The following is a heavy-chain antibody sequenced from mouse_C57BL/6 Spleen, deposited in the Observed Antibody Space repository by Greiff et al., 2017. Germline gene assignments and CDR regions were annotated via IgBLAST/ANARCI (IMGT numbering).Heavy chain of an antibody. CDR3: ARRDGSSYAMDY. V-gene: IGHV1-59*01. CDR2: IDPSDSYT. CDR1: GYTFTSYW. Sequence: QVQLQQPGAELVRPGTSVKLSCKASGYTFTSYWMHWVKQRPGQGLEWIGVIDPSDSYTNYNQKFKGKATLTVDTSSSTAYMQLSSLTSEDSAVYYCARRDGSSYAMDYWGQGTSVTVSS. J-gene: IGHJ4*01. D-gene: IGHD1-1*01.